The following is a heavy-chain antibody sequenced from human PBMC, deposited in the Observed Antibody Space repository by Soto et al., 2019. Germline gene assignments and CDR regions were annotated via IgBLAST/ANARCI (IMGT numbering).Heavy chain of an antibody. CDR3: ATSRCLQFSERENWFDP. J-gene: IGHJ5*02. D-gene: IGHD3-3*01. V-gene: IGHV1-24*01. Sequence: GASVKVSCKVSGYTLTELSMHWVRQAPGKGLEWMGGFDPEDGETIYAQKFQGRVTMTEDTSTDTAYMELSSLRSEDTAVYYCATSRCLQFSERENWFDPWGQGTLVTVSS. CDR1: GYTLTELS. CDR2: FDPEDGET.